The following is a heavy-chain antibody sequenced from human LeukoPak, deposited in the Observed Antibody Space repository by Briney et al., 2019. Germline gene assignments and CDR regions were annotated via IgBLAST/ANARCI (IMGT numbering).Heavy chain of an antibody. Sequence: ASVKVSCKTSGYTFTNYGIIWVRQAPGHGLEWMGWISPYNGNTNYAQKFQGRVAMTTDTSTTTAYMELRSLRSDDTAVYYCARYTAAGTSVDYWGPGTLVTVSS. D-gene: IGHD6-13*01. J-gene: IGHJ4*02. CDR1: GYTFTNYG. V-gene: IGHV1-18*01. CDR3: ARYTAAGTSVDY. CDR2: ISPYNGNT.